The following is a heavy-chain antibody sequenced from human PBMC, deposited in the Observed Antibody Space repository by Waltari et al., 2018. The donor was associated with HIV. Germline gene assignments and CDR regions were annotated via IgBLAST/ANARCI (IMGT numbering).Heavy chain of an antibody. Sequence: EVQLVESGGGLVQPGGSLRLSCAASGFTFSRYEMNWVRQAPGKGLEWVSYLRSSCSTIDYADSVKGRFTISRDHAKNSLYLQMNSLRAEDTAVYYCARALYYCDSSGYFDYWGQGTLVTVSS. J-gene: IGHJ4*02. CDR2: LRSSCSTI. CDR1: GFTFSRYE. CDR3: ARALYYCDSSGYFDY. D-gene: IGHD3-22*01. V-gene: IGHV3-48*03.